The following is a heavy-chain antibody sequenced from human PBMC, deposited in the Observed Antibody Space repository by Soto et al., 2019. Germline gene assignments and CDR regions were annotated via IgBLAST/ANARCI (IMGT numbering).Heavy chain of an antibody. Sequence: ASQTLSLTCTVSGGSISSYYWSWIRQPPGKGLEWIGYIYYSGSTNYNPSLKSRVTISVDTSKNQFSLKLSSVTAADTAVYYCARRYGSGLDYWGQGNLVTVS. V-gene: IGHV4-59*08. J-gene: IGHJ4*02. CDR1: GGSISSYY. D-gene: IGHD3-10*01. CDR2: IYYSGST. CDR3: ARRYGSGLDY.